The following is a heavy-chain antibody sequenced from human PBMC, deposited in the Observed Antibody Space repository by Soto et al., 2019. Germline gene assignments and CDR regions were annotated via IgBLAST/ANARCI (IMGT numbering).Heavy chain of an antibody. V-gene: IGHV1-2*02. CDR3: ARDLAKGGGSAGFHY. CDR1: GYTFTVYY. J-gene: IGHJ4*02. D-gene: IGHD1-26*01. CDR2: INPKSGGT. Sequence: ASVNVSCKASGYTFTVYYMHWVRQAPGQGLEWMGWINPKSGGTMYPQKFQGRVTMTWDTSISTAYMALTRLRSDDTAVYYCARDLAKGGGSAGFHYRCQGTLVTVSS.